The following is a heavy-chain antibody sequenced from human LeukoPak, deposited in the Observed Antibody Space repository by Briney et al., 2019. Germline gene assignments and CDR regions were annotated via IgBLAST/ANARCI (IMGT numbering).Heavy chain of an antibody. Sequence: SETLSLTCTVSGGSISSSSYYWGWIRQPPGKGLEWIGSIYYSGSTYYNPSLKSRVTISVDTSKNQFSLKLSSVTAADTAVYYCARDRMYYYDSSGYYGLWGQGTLVTVSS. V-gene: IGHV4-39*07. J-gene: IGHJ4*02. CDR1: GGSISSSSYY. CDR2: IYYSGST. CDR3: ARDRMYYYDSSGYYGL. D-gene: IGHD3-22*01.